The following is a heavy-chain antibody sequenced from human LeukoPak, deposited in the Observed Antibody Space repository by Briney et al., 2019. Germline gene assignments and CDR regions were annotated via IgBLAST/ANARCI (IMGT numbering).Heavy chain of an antibody. CDR3: ARFYYGSSMDAFDI. V-gene: IGHV4-30-4*01. D-gene: IGHD3-10*01. J-gene: IGHJ3*02. Sequence: SETLSLTCTVSGGSISSGDYYWSWIRQPPGKGLEWIGYIYYSRSTYYNPSLKSRVTISVDTSKNQFSLKLSSVTAADTAVYYCARFYYGSSMDAFDIWGQGTMVTVSS. CDR2: IYYSRST. CDR1: GGSISSGDYY.